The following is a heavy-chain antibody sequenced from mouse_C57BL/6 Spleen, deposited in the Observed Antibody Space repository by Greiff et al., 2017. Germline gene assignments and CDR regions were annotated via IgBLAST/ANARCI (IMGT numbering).Heavy chain of an antibody. D-gene: IGHD4-1*01. CDR1: GYTFTSYW. J-gene: IGHJ2*01. V-gene: IGHV1-64*01. CDR2: IHPNSGST. CDR3: ARSRLTGGFDY. Sequence: QVQLQQSGAELVKPGASVKLSCKASGYTFTSYWMHWVKQRPGQGLEWIGMIHPNSGSTNYNEKFKSKATLTVDKSSSTAYMQLSSLTSEDSAVYYCARSRLTGGFDYWGQGTTLTVSS.